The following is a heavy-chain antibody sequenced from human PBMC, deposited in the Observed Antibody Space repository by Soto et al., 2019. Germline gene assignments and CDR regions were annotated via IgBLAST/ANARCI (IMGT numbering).Heavy chain of an antibody. V-gene: IGHV3-23*01. CDR1: GFTFSSYA. J-gene: IGHJ4*02. D-gene: IGHD3-3*01. CDR2: ISGSGGST. CDR3: AKGYDFWSGGSYFDY. Sequence: EVQLLESGGGLVQPGGSLRLSCAASGFTFSSYAMSWVRQAPGKGLEWVSAISGSGGSTYYADSVKGRFTISRDNSKNPLYLQMNSLGAEDTAVYYCAKGYDFWSGGSYFDYWGQGTLVTVSS.